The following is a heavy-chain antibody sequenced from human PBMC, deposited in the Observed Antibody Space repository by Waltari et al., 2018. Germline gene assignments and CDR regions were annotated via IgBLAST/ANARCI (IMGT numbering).Heavy chain of an antibody. Sequence: EVQLVESGGGLVQRGGSLRLSCAASASTVGHACPDSVCQAPGGGREWVGRIKSKIDGETTDYAAPVKDRFIISRDDSKNTLSLQMNSLTTEDTAVYYCATDWGPYSGSYFYYYDYWGQGNPVTVSS. J-gene: IGHJ4*02. CDR1: ASTVGHAC. D-gene: IGHD1-26*01. CDR2: IKSKIDGETT. V-gene: IGHV3-15*01. CDR3: ATDWGPYSGSYFYYYDY.